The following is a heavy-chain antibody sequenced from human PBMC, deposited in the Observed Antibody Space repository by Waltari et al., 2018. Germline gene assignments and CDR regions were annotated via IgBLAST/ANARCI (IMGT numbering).Heavy chain of an antibody. J-gene: IGHJ4*02. CDR3: VRGPRVAAAGLDY. V-gene: IGHV1-69-2*01. Sequence: EAQLVQSGAEVKKPGATVKISCKGSRYTFTDYYIHWVQQAPEKGLDWMGLGYLEDGETVYAKKFQGRVTISADTSTDTTHMELSSLRSEDTAVYYCVRGPRVAAAGLDYWGQGTLVTVSS. CDR2: GYLEDGET. CDR1: RYTFTDYY. D-gene: IGHD6-13*01.